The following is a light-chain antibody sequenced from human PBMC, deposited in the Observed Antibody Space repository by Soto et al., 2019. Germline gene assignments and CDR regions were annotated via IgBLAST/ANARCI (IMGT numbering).Light chain of an antibody. CDR3: QQLNSYPRT. J-gene: IGKJ4*01. CDR1: QGISSS. CDR2: GAS. V-gene: IGKV1-27*01. Sequence: DIQMTQSPSSLSAYVGDRVTITCRASQGISSSLAWYQQKPGKVPKLLIYGASTLQSGVPSPFSGSGSGTEFTLSISSLQPEDFATYDCQQLNSYPRTFGGGTKVEIK.